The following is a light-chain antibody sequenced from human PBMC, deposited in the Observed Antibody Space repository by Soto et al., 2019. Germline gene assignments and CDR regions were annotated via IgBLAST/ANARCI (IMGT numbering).Light chain of an antibody. CDR1: QTVNSRF. V-gene: IGKV3-15*01. J-gene: IGKJ5*01. CDR2: GAS. Sequence: EIVLPQSPDTLSLSPGERATLSCRASQTVNSRFLAWYQQKPGQAPRLLIYGASTRATGIPARFSGSGSGTEFTLTISSLQSEDFAVYYCQQYNNWPPITFGQGTRLGL. CDR3: QQYNNWPPIT.